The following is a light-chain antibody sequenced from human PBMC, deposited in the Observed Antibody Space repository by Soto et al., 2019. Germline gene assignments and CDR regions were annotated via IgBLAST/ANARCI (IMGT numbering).Light chain of an antibody. J-gene: IGKJ1*01. CDR2: GAS. Sequence: IVLTQSPGTLSLSPGERVTLSCRASQSVTTRLAWYQHKPGQAPTLLMSGASNRAPGVPVRFSGSGSGTDFTLTITRLEPEDFALYYCQQYGGSPITFGLGTKVDI. CDR3: QQYGGSPIT. CDR1: QSVTTR. V-gene: IGKV3-20*01.